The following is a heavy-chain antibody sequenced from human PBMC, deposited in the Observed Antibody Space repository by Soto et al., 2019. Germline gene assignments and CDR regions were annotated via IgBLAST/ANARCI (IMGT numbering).Heavy chain of an antibody. D-gene: IGHD6-13*01. J-gene: IGHJ6*02. Sequence: QVQLVQSGAEVKKPGSSVKVSCKASGGTFSSYAISWVRQAPGQGLEWMGGIIPIFGTANYAQKCQGRVTITADESTSTAYMELGSLRSEDTAVYYCARATDAAAAGIFYYYGMDVWGQGTTVTVSS. CDR1: GGTFSSYA. CDR2: IIPIFGTA. CDR3: ARATDAAAAGIFYYYGMDV. V-gene: IGHV1-69*12.